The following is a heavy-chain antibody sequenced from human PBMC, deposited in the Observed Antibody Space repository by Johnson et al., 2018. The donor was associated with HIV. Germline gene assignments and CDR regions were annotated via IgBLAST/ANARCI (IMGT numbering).Heavy chain of an antibody. CDR2: ISYDGSNK. Sequence: QVQLVESGGGVVQPGRSLRLSCAASGFTFSSYAMHWVRQAPGKGLEWVAVISYDGSNKYYADSVKGRFTISRDNSKNTLYLQMNSLRGEDTAVYYCAKAGLLVAATSAFDIWCQWTMVTVSS. CDR1: GFTFSSYA. D-gene: IGHD2-15*01. J-gene: IGHJ3*02. CDR3: AKAGLLVAATSAFDI. V-gene: IGHV3-30*18.